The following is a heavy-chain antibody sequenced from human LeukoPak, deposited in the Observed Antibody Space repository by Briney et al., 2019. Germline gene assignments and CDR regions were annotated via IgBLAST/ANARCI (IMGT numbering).Heavy chain of an antibody. CDR1: GGSVSSGSYY. V-gene: IGHV4-61*01. D-gene: IGHD2-8*02. Sequence: SETLSLTCTVSGGSVSSGSYYWSWIRQPPGKGLEWIGYISYSGSTNFNPSLKSRVTISVDTSKNQFSLNLSSVTAADTAVYYCARRGTGGRSFDIWGQGTMVTVSS. J-gene: IGHJ3*02. CDR3: ARRGTGGRSFDI. CDR2: ISYSGST.